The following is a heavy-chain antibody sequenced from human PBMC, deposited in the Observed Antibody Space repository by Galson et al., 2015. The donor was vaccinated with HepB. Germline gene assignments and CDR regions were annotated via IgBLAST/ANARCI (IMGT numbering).Heavy chain of an antibody. V-gene: IGHV3-7*03. D-gene: IGHD3-16*01. CDR3: ARWDAVYVILRIAAFDI. CDR1: GFTFSSYW. CDR2: IKQDGSEK. J-gene: IGHJ3*02. Sequence: SLRLSCAASGFTFSSYWMSWVRQAPGKGLEWVANIKQDGSEKYYVDSLKGRFTISRDNAKNSLYLQMNSLRAEDTAVYYCARWDAVYVILRIAAFDIWGQGTMVTVSS.